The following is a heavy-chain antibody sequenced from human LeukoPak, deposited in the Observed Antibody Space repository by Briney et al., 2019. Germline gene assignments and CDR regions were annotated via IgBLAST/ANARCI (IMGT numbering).Heavy chain of an antibody. CDR1: GFTFSSYG. V-gene: IGHV3-33*06. D-gene: IGHD5-24*01. CDR3: AKVEDGYNYIDY. CDR2: IWYDGSNK. J-gene: IGHJ4*02. Sequence: GGSLRLSCAASGFTFSSYGMHWVRQAPGRGLEWVAVIWYDGSNKYYADSVKGRFTISRDNSKNTLYLQMNSLRAEDTAVYYCAKVEDGYNYIDYWGQRTLVTVSS.